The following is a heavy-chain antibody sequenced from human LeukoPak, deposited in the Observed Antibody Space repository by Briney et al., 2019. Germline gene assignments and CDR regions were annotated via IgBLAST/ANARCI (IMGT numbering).Heavy chain of an antibody. V-gene: IGHV3-23*01. J-gene: IGHJ4*02. Sequence: QPGGSLRLSCAASGFTSSSYAVSWARQAPGKGLEWVSAISGSGGSTYYADSVKGRFTIARDNSKNTLYLQMNSLRAEDTAVYYCAKIPLHSSPWYFDYWGQGTLVTVSS. CDR3: AKIPLHSSPWYFDY. D-gene: IGHD6-6*01. CDR2: ISGSGGST. CDR1: GFTSSSYA.